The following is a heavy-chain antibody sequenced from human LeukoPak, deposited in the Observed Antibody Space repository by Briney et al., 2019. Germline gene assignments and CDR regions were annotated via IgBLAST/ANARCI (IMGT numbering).Heavy chain of an antibody. V-gene: IGHV4-59*01. CDR3: ARATTTVISRASAFDI. Sequence: SETLSLTCTVSGGSINSYYWSWIRQPPGKGLEWIGFIHDSGSTNYNPSLKSRVTMSVDTSKNYFSPKLNSVTAVDTAVYYCARATTTVISRASAFDIWGQGTMVTVSS. D-gene: IGHD4-17*01. J-gene: IGHJ3*02. CDR2: IHDSGST. CDR1: GGSINSYY.